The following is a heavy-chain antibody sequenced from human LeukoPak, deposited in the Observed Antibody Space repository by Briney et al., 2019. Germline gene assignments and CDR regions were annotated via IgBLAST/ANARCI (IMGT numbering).Heavy chain of an antibody. Sequence: SETLSLTCSVSGGSVGSANYYWSWIRQPPGKGLEWVGYIYYSGTINYNPSLKSRVTISVDTSKNQFSLKLSSVTAADTAVYYCAREEMATAYYFDSWGQGTLVTVSS. CDR2: IYYSGTI. CDR1: GGSVGSANYY. D-gene: IGHD5-24*01. J-gene: IGHJ4*02. CDR3: AREEMATAYYFDS. V-gene: IGHV4-61*01.